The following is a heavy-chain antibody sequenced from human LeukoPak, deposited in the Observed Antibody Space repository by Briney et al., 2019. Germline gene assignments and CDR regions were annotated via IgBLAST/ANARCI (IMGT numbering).Heavy chain of an antibody. J-gene: IGHJ4*02. CDR1: GGSISSYY. D-gene: IGHD3-16*01. CDR3: ARGGGNSRIDQ. V-gene: IGHV4-4*07. CDR2: LFPSGTT. Sequence: SETLSLTCTVSGGSISSYYWNWIRQPAGKGLEWIGRLFPSGTTNHNPSLKSRVAMSVDTSKNQFSLNLGSMTAADTAVYYCARGGGNSRIDQWGQGSLVTVSS.